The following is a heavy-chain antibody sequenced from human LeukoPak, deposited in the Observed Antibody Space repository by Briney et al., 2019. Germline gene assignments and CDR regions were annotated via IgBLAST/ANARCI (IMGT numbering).Heavy chain of an antibody. CDR2: MNPNSGNT. J-gene: IGHJ6*02. CDR3: ARGSALEWLLYGYYYYGMDV. V-gene: IGHV1-8*01. D-gene: IGHD3-3*01. CDR1: GYTSTSYD. Sequence: ASVKVSCKASGYTSTSYDINWVRQATGQGLEWMGWMNPNSGNTGYTQKFQGRVTMTRNTSISTAYMELSSLRSEDTAVYYCARGSALEWLLYGYYYYGMDVWGQGTTVTVSS.